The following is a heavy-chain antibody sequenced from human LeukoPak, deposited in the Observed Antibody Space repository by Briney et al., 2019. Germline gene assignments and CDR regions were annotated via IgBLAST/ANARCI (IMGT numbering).Heavy chain of an antibody. J-gene: IGHJ3*01. CDR2: ISRAGDRT. Sequence: PGGPLRLSCVGSGFIFSSYDMGWVRQAPGKGLEWVSSISRAGDRTYYEDSVKGRFTISRDNSRNTMYLQMNSLRAEDTAVYYCARGESFAFDVWGQGTMVTVSS. CDR3: ARGESFAFDV. V-gene: IGHV3-23*01. CDR1: GFIFSSYD.